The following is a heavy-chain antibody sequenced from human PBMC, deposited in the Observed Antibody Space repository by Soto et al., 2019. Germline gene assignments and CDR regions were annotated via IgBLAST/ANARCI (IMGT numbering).Heavy chain of an antibody. CDR2: IYYSGST. CDR3: ARDWGYSSSRFDP. Sequence: QVQLQESGPGLVKPSETLSLTCTVSGGSISSYYWSWIRQPPGKGLEWIGYIYYSGSTNYNPSLKSRVTISVDTSKNQFSLKLSSVTAADTAVYYWARDWGYSSSRFDPWGQGTLVTVSS. CDR1: GGSISSYY. D-gene: IGHD6-6*01. V-gene: IGHV4-59*01. J-gene: IGHJ5*02.